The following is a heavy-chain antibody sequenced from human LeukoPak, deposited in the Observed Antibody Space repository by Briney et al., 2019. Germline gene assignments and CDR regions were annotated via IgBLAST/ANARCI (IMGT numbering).Heavy chain of an antibody. CDR3: AIPRGYCSGGSCSDAFDI. CDR2: IYHSGST. V-gene: IGHV4-4*02. Sequence: SETLSLTCAVSGGSISSSNWRSWVRQPPGKGLEWIGEIYHSGSTNYNPSLKSRVTISVDKSKNQFSLKLSSVTAADTAVYYCAIPRGYCSGGSCSDAFDIWGQGTMVTVSS. J-gene: IGHJ3*02. CDR1: GGSISSSNW. D-gene: IGHD2-15*01.